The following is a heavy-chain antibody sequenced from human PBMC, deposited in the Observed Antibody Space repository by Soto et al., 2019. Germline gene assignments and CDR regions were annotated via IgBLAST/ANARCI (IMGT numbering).Heavy chain of an antibody. CDR3: ARVRGGYCSGGSCYGGLAFDI. V-gene: IGHV4-30-2*01. CDR1: GGSISSGGYS. CDR2: IYHSGST. D-gene: IGHD2-15*01. Sequence: SETLSLTCAVSGGSISSGGYSWSWIRQPPGKGLEWIGYIYHSGSTYYNPSLKSRVTISVDRSKNQFSLKLSSVTAADTAVYYCARVRGGYCSGGSCYGGLAFDIWGQGTMVTVSS. J-gene: IGHJ3*02.